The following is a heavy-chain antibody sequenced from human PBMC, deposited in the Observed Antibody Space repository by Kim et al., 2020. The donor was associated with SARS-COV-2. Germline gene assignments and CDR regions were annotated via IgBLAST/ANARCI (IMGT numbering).Heavy chain of an antibody. CDR2: IGGGGTIR. CDR1: GFGFSDYG. D-gene: IGHD3-10*01. V-gene: IGHV3-48*03. CDR3: VRDGFYYASGRKYYYMDV. Sequence: GGSLRLSCAASGFGFSDYGMHWVRQAPGKGLEWVSFIGGGGTIRYYADSVKGRFTISSDNARNSLSLQMHDLRAGDTGVYYCVRDGFYYASGRKYYYMDV. J-gene: IGHJ6*03.